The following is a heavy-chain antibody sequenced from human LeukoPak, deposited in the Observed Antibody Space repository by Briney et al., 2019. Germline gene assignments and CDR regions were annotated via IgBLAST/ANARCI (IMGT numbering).Heavy chain of an antibody. CDR1: GFTFSSYS. V-gene: IGHV3-30*02. D-gene: IGHD3-9*01. CDR3: AKDVSRILTGARNYFDS. J-gene: IGHJ4*02. CDR2: IRYDERNK. Sequence: GGSLRLSCAASGFTFSSYSMNWVRQAPGKGLEWVAFIRYDERNKYYSDSVKGRFTISRDNSKNTLYLQMNSLRAEDTAVYYCAKDVSRILTGARNYFDSWGQGTLVTASS.